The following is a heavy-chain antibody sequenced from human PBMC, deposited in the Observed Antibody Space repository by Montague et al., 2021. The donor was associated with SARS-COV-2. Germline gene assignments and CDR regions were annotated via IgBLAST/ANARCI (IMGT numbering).Heavy chain of an antibody. CDR2: MHFTGKT. CDR3: ARDRFDFGAGRQGTIDF. D-gene: IGHD3-10*01. V-gene: IGHV4-4*07. Sequence: SETLSLTCRVSGDSITNHHWSWIRQPAGKGLEWIGRMHFTGKTNFTPFFSSRLTMSADTSKNQFSLKLTSVTAADTAIYFCARDRFDFGAGRQGTIDFWGQGTLVTVSS. J-gene: IGHJ4*02. CDR1: GDSITNHH.